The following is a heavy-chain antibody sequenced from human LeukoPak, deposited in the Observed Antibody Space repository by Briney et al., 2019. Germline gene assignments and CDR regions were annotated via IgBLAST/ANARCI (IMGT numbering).Heavy chain of an antibody. V-gene: IGHV4-34*01. CDR1: GGSFSGYY. D-gene: IGHD6-6*01. CDR2: INHSGST. J-gene: IGHJ5*02. CDR3: ARSSLEARPIAARANWFDP. Sequence: SETLSLTCAVYGGSFSGYYWSWIRQPPGKGLEWIGEINHSGSTNYNPSLKSRVTISVDTSKNQFSLKLSSVTAADTAVYYCARSSLEARPIAARANWFDPWGQGNLVTVSS.